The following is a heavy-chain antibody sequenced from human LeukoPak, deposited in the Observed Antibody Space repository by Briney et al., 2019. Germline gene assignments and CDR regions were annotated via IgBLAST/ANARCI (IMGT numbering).Heavy chain of an antibody. J-gene: IGHJ4*02. D-gene: IGHD2-8*01. CDR3: AGRACTNGVCRFVY. CDR2: ISGSGRST. Sequence: SGGSLRLSCAASGFTFSSYSMNWVRQAPGKGLEWVSSISGSGRSTFYADSVKGRFTISRDNAKNLLHLQMSSLRAEDTAVYFCAGRACTNGVCRFVYWGQGTLVTVSS. V-gene: IGHV3-21*01. CDR1: GFTFSSYS.